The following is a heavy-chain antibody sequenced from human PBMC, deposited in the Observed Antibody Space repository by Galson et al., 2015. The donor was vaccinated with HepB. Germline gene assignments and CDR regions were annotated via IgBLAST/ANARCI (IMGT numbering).Heavy chain of an antibody. V-gene: IGHV3-23*01. Sequence: SLRLSCAASGFTFTNYAMTWVRQAPGKGLEWVSTITDNSGRTQYADSVTGRFTISRDNSKNTLYLQMNSLRAEDTAVYFCARDSEANRPPDSYDIWGQGTMVTVSS. CDR1: GFTFTNYA. CDR3: ARDSEANRPPDSYDI. D-gene: IGHD4/OR15-4a*01. J-gene: IGHJ3*02. CDR2: ITDNSGRT.